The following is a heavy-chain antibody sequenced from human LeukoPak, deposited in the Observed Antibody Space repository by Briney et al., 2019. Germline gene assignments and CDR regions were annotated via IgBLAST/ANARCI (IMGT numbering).Heavy chain of an antibody. Sequence: GTSLRHSCETSGFTFSHFGMHWVRQAPGKGLEWVAVIWSDATNQYYADSVRGRFTISRDNFRRTVSLEMNSLRAEDTAVYYCAKEAQRGFDYSNSLEHWGQGSLVIVSS. CDR1: GFTFSHFG. D-gene: IGHD4-11*01. CDR2: IWSDATNQ. V-gene: IGHV3-33*06. J-gene: IGHJ5*02. CDR3: AKEAQRGFDYSNSLEH.